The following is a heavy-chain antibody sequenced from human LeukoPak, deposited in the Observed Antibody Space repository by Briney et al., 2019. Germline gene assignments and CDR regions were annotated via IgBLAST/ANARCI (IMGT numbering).Heavy chain of an antibody. D-gene: IGHD4-11*01. CDR1: GYTFTGYY. CDR3: TRADYSNNWFDP. V-gene: IGHV1-2*02. CDR2: INPNSGGT. Sequence: ASVKVSCKASGYTFTGYYMHWVRQAPGQGLEWMGCINPNSGGTNYAQTFQGRVTMTRDTSINTGYMELSRLTSDDTALYYCTRADYSNNWFDPWGQGTLVTVSS. J-gene: IGHJ5*02.